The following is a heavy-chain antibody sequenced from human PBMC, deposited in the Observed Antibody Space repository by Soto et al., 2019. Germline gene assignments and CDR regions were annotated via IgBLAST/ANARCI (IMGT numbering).Heavy chain of an antibody. CDR3: ARDYCSSTSCYVTFDY. J-gene: IGHJ4*02. CDR1: GYTFTSYA. CDR2: INAGNGNT. V-gene: IGHV1-3*01. D-gene: IGHD2-2*01. Sequence: ASVKVSCKASGYTFTSYAMHWVRQAPGQGLEWMGWINAGNGNTKYSQKFQGRVTITRDTSASTAYMELSSLRSEDTAVYYCARDYCSSTSCYVTFDYWGQGTLVTVSS.